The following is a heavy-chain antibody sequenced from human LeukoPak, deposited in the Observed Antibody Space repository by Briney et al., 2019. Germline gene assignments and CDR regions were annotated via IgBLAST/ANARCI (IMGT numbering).Heavy chain of an antibody. CDR1: GFTFSSYW. Sequence: AGGSLRLSCAASGFTFSSYWMHWVRQAPGKGLVWVSRINSDGSSTSYADSVKGRFTISRDNSKNTLYLQMNSLRAEDTAVYYCAKVAGYSSSWYYFDYWGQGTLVTVSS. J-gene: IGHJ4*02. V-gene: IGHV3-74*01. CDR3: AKVAGYSSSWYYFDY. D-gene: IGHD6-13*01. CDR2: INSDGSST.